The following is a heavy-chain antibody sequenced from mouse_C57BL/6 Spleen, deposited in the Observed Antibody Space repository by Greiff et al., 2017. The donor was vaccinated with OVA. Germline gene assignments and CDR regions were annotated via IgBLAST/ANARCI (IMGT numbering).Heavy chain of an antibody. CDR1: GYTFTSYW. V-gene: IGHV1-69*01. CDR3: ARGGYYATFDY. D-gene: IGHD2-1*01. Sequence: QVQLQQPGAELVMPGASVKLSCKASGYTFTSYWMHWVKQRPGQGLEWIGEIDPSDSYTNYNQKFKGKSTLTVDKSSSTAYMQLSSLTSEDSAVYYCARGGYYATFDYWGQGTTLTVSS. J-gene: IGHJ2*01. CDR2: IDPSDSYT.